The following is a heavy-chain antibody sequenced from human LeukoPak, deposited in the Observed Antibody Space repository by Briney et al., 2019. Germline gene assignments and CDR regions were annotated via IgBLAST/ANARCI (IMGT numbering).Heavy chain of an antibody. CDR3: AKARTTSVRGGFVLDN. Sequence: GGSLRLSCAASGFTFSSYWMRWVRQAPGKGLVWVSRINSDGSSTNYADSVKGRFTISRDNAKNTLYLQMNSLRADDTAMYYCAKARTTSVRGGFVLDNWGQGTLVTVSS. J-gene: IGHJ4*02. CDR1: GFTFSSYW. V-gene: IGHV3-74*01. D-gene: IGHD1-14*01. CDR2: INSDGSST.